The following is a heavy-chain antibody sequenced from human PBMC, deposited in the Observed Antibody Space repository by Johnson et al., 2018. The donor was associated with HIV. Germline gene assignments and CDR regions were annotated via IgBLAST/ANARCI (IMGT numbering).Heavy chain of an antibody. Sequence: VQLVESGGGLVQPVRSLRLSCAASGFNLGDYAMHWVRQAPGKGLEWVSGISWKSGSKGYADSVKGRFTISRDNAKNSLYLQMNSLRAEDTAVYYCARTLWVGKESAFDIWGQGTMVTVSS. CDR1: GFNLGDYA. CDR3: ARTLWVGKESAFDI. J-gene: IGHJ3*02. CDR2: ISWKSGSK. D-gene: IGHD3-16*01. V-gene: IGHV3-9*01.